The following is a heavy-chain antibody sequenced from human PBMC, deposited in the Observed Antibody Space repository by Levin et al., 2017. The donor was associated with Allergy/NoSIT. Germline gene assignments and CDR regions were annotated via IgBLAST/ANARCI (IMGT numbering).Heavy chain of an antibody. V-gene: IGHV3-48*01. Sequence: ETLSLTCAASGFTFSTYNMNWVRQAPGKGLEWVSYISSSSTTIYYADSVKGRFAISRDNAKNSLYLQMNGLRAEDTAVYYCARARSQYQVFDQWGQGTPVTVSS. CDR2: ISSSSTTI. J-gene: IGHJ4*02. CDR1: GFTFSTYN. D-gene: IGHD2-2*01. CDR3: ARARSQYQVFDQ.